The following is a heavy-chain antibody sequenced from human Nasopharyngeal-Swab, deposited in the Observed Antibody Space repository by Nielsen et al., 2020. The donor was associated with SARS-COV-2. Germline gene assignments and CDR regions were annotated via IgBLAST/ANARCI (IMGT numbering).Heavy chain of an antibody. J-gene: IGHJ4*02. CDR1: GFTFHDFA. Sequence: GSLKISCAASGFTFHDFAMHWVRQAPGKGLEWVSLITSDGYTTLYADSVKGRFTISRDNSRNSLYLQMNSLRLEDTGLYYCAKPTIFGAEIDYWGQGTLVTVAS. D-gene: IGHD3-3*01. CDR2: ITSDGYTT. V-gene: IGHV3-43D*03. CDR3: AKPTIFGAEIDY.